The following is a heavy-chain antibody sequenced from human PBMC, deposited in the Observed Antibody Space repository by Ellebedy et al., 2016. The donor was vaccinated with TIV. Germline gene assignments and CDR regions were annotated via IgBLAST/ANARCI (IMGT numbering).Heavy chain of an antibody. D-gene: IGHD4-17*01. CDR2: INQDGSEQ. CDR1: GFPFSNYW. V-gene: IGHV3-7*01. Sequence: GGSLRLSCAASGFPFSNYWMSWVRQAPGKGLEWVANINQDGSEQYYVDSVQGRFTISRDNARNSLNLQMNSVRAEDAAVYYCATDGSYGDYRSPTHAFVMWGQGTMVIVSS. CDR3: ATDGSYGDYRSPTHAFVM. J-gene: IGHJ3*02.